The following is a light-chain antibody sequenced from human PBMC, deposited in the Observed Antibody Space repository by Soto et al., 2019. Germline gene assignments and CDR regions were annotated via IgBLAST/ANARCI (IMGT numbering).Light chain of an antibody. J-gene: IGLJ3*02. V-gene: IGLV3-21*04. CDR3: QVWDGSTNHLV. CDR1: KVGSKS. CDR2: YDV. Sequence: SYELTQPPSVSVAPGRTAIITCGGSKVGSKSVHWYQQKPGQAPVLVIYYDVDRPSGIPERFSGSNSGDTATLTIPSVEAMDEADYYCQVWDGSTNHLVFGGGTKLTVL.